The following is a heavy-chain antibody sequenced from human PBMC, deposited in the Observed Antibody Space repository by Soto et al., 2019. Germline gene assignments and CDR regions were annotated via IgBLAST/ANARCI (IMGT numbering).Heavy chain of an antibody. CDR1: GGTFSSYT. Sequence: QVQLVQSGAEVKKPGSSVKVSCKASGGTFSSYTISWVRQAPGQGLEWMGRIIPILGIANYAQKFQGRVTINADKSTSTAYMELSSLRSEDTAVYYCARAAAAQGGWFDPWGQGTLVTVSS. J-gene: IGHJ5*02. CDR3: ARAAAAQGGWFDP. D-gene: IGHD2-2*01. CDR2: IIPILGIA. V-gene: IGHV1-69*02.